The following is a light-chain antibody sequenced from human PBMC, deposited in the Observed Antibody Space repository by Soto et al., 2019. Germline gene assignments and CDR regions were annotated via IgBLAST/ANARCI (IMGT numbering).Light chain of an antibody. V-gene: IGKV3-15*01. CDR2: GAS. CDR1: QSVGTN. Sequence: EVVMTQSPATLSVSPGERATLSCRASQSVGTNLAWYQQKPGQAPRPLIYGASTRATGVPARFSGSGSGTEFTLTISSLQSEDFAVYYGQQYNNWPRTFGQGTKVDVK. CDR3: QQYNNWPRT. J-gene: IGKJ1*01.